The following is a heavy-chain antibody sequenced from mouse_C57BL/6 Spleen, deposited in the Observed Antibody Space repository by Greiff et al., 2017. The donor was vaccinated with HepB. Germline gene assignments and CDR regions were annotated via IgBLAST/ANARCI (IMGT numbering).Heavy chain of an antibody. Sequence: VQLKQSGAELVKPGASVKLSCTASGFNIKAYYMHWVKQRIEQGLEWIGRIDPEDGETKFAPKFQGKATITADTSSNTAYLQLSSLTSEDTAVYYCARGYYGSSPYAMDYWGQGTSVTVSS. J-gene: IGHJ4*01. CDR2: IDPEDGET. CDR1: GFNIKAYY. V-gene: IGHV14-2*01. D-gene: IGHD1-1*01. CDR3: ARGYYGSSPYAMDY.